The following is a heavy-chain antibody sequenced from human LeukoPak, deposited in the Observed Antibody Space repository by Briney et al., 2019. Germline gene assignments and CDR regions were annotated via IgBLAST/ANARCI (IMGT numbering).Heavy chain of an antibody. CDR3: ASLFYSSSWYYGPFDY. D-gene: IGHD6-13*01. V-gene: IGHV3-48*01. CDR1: GFTFSSYS. J-gene: IGHJ4*02. Sequence: GGSLRLSCAASGFTFSSYSMNWVRQAPGKGLEWVSYISSSSSTIYYADSVKGRFTISRDNAKNSLYLQMNSLRAEDTAVYYCASLFYSSSWYYGPFDYWGQGTLVTVSS. CDR2: ISSSSSTI.